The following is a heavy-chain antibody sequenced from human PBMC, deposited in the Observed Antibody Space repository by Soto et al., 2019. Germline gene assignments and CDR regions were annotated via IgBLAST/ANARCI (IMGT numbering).Heavy chain of an antibody. CDR2: ISDSGGRL. D-gene: IGHD2-2*01. CDR1: GRTPATYP. Sequence: SGRTPATYPYASVRQTPGRRLKWVSGISDSGGRLYYAGSVKGRFTTSRDSAKKTLWLQMNSLRAEYTAVYDYTAGTGISPSCALDYWGQGT. CDR3: TAGTGISPSCALDY. J-gene: IGHJ4*02. V-gene: IGHV3-23*01.